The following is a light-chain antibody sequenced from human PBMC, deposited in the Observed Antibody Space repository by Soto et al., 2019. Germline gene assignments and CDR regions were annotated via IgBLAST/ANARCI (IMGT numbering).Light chain of an antibody. Sequence: QSPLTQPASVSGSPGQSITISCTGTSSDVGAYNYVSWYQQHPGKAPKLLIYGVTNRPSGVSNRFSGSKSGNTASLTISGLQAEDEADYYCNSYTTRSTYVFGTGTKVTVL. V-gene: IGLV2-14*01. CDR1: SSDVGAYNY. CDR3: NSYTTRSTYV. J-gene: IGLJ1*01. CDR2: GVT.